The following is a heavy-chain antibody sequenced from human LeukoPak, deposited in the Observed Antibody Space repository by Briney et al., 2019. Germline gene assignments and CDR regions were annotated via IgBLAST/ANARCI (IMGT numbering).Heavy chain of an antibody. CDR3: VARLGYCSGTSCYEFDP. D-gene: IGHD2-2*01. Sequence: SETLSLTCAVYGGSFSGYYWSWIRQPPGKGLEWIGEINHSGSTNYNPSLKSRVTISVDTSKNQFSLKLSSVTAADTAIYYCVARLGYCSGTSCYEFDPWGQGTLVTVSS. CDR1: GGSFSGYY. CDR2: INHSGST. V-gene: IGHV4-34*01. J-gene: IGHJ5*02.